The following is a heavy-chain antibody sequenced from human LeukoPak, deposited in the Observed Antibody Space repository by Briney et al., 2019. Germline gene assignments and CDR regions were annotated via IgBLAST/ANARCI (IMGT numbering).Heavy chain of an antibody. CDR2: IIPIFGTA. D-gene: IGHD4-17*01. Sequence: SVTVSCTASGGTFSSYAISWVRQAPGQGLEWMGGIIPIFGTANYAQKFQGRVTITADESTSTAYMELSSLRSEDTAVYYCARPHPSTVTTWYLAFDIWGQGTMVTVSS. J-gene: IGHJ3*02. CDR3: ARPHPSTVTTWYLAFDI. CDR1: GGTFSSYA. V-gene: IGHV1-69*13.